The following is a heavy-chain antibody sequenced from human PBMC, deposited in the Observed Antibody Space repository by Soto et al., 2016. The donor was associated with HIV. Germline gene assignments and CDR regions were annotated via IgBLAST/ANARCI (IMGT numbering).Heavy chain of an antibody. Sequence: QVQLVQSGAEVKKPGASVKVSCKVSGYTLTELSMHWVRQAPGKGLEWMGWINPNSGSTNFAQKFQGRVTMTRDTSISTAYMELSRLRSDDTAVYYCARPKITMIVQGAFDVWGQGTMVTVSS. J-gene: IGHJ3*01. CDR2: INPNSGST. CDR1: GYTLTELS. D-gene: IGHD3-22*01. CDR3: ARPKITMIVQGAFDV. V-gene: IGHV1-2*02.